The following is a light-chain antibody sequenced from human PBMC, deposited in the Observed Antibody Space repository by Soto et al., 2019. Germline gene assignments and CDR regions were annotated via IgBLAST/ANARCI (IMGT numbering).Light chain of an antibody. CDR2: DVS. CDR1: SSDVGGYNY. J-gene: IGLJ2*01. CDR3: SSYTSSSS. Sequence: QSALTQPASVSGSPGQSITISCTGTSSDVGGYNYVSWYQQHPGEAPKLMIYDVSNRPSGVSNRFSGSKSGNTASLTISGLQAEDEADYYCSSYTSSSSFGGGTKLTVL. V-gene: IGLV2-14*01.